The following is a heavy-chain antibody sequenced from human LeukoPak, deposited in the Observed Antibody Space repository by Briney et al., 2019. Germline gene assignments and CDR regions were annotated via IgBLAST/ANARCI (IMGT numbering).Heavy chain of an antibody. D-gene: IGHD3-10*01. CDR2: IYHSGST. V-gene: IGHV4-38-2*01. Sequence: PSETLSLTRAVSGYSISSGYYWGWIRQPPGKGLEWIGSIYHSGSTYYNPSLKSRVTISVDTSKNQFSLKLSSVTAADTAVYYCASHVLLWFREPEGAFDIWGQGTMVTVSS. CDR1: GYSISSGYY. CDR3: ASHVLLWFREPEGAFDI. J-gene: IGHJ3*02.